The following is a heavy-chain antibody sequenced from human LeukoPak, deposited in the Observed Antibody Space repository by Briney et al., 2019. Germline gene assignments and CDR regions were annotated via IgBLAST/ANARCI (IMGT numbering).Heavy chain of an antibody. CDR1: GYTFTSNY. J-gene: IGHJ4*02. CDR3: ARGTGYSSSWPPH. D-gene: IGHD6-13*01. V-gene: IGHV1-46*01. Sequence: ASVKVSCKAFGYTFTSNYMHWVRQAPGQGPEWMGVISPSGGSTTYAQKFQGRVTLTRDMSTSTDYLELSSLRSDDTAVYYCARGTGYSSSWPPHWGQGTLVTVSS. CDR2: ISPSGGST.